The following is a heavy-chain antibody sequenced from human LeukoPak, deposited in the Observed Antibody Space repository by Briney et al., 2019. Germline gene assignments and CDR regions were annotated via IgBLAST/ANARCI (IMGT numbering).Heavy chain of an antibody. CDR3: AKKGAGFDP. J-gene: IGHJ5*02. CDR2: ISDSGGHT. CDR1: GFTFSSYA. D-gene: IGHD1-26*01. V-gene: IGHV3-23*01. Sequence: PGGSLRLSCAASGFTFSSYAMNWVRQAPGKGLEWVSAISDSGGHTYYADSVKGRFTISRDNSKSTLYLQMNSLRAEDTAVYYCAKKGAGFDPWGQGTLVTVSS.